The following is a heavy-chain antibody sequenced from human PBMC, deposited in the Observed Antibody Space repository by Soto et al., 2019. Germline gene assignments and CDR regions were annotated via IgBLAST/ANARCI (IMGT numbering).Heavy chain of an antibody. V-gene: IGHV1-69*01. CDR3: ARDGAHYYDSSGLDY. J-gene: IGHJ4*02. D-gene: IGHD3-22*01. CDR2: IIPIFGTA. CDR1: GGTFSSYA. Sequence: QVQLVQSGAEVQKPGSSVKVSCKASGGTFSSYAISWVRQAPGQGLEWMGGIIPIFGTANYAQKFQGRVTITADESTSTAYMELSSLRSEDTAVYYCARDGAHYYDSSGLDYWGQGTLVTVSS.